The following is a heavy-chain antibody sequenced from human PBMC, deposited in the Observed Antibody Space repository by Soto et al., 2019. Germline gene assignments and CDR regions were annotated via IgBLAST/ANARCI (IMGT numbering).Heavy chain of an antibody. CDR3: ARKSDAVASKPPDY. CDR2: ISYSGGT. J-gene: IGHJ4*02. Sequence: QLQLQESGPGLVKPSETLSLTCSVSGGSISSSSYYWGWIRQPPGKGLEWIGSISYSGGTYYNPSLKRRVPISVDTSKNQFSLKLSSVTAADTAVYYCARKSDAVASKPPDYGGQGTLVTVSA. D-gene: IGHD6-19*01. V-gene: IGHV4-39*01. CDR1: GGSISSSSYY.